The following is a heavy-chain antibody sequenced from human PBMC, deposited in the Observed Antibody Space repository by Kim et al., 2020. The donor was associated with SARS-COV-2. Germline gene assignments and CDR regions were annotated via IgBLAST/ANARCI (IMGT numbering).Heavy chain of an antibody. D-gene: IGHD3-10*01. J-gene: IGHJ6*03. CDR3: ARSIGFHSYYYYYMDV. Sequence: SVKVSCKASGGTFSSYAISWVRQAPGQGLEWMGGSIPILGTANYAQKFQGRVTITADESTSTAYMELSSLRSEDTAVYYCARSIGFHSYYYYYMDVWGKGTTVTVSS. V-gene: IGHV1-69*13. CDR1: GGTFSSYA. CDR2: SIPILGTA.